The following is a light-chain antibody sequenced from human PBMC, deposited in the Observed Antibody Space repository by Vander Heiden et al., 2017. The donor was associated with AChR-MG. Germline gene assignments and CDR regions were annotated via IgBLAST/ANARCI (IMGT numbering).Light chain of an antibody. CDR3: QKYSGA. V-gene: IGKV3-15*01. Sequence: EIVMTQSPATLSVFPGERAALSCRASQSVSSNLAWYQQKPGQAPKRLIYGASTRATGIPARFSGSGSGTEFTLTISSLQSEDFAVYYCQKYSGAFGQGTKLEIK. CDR1: QSVSSN. J-gene: IGKJ2*01. CDR2: GAS.